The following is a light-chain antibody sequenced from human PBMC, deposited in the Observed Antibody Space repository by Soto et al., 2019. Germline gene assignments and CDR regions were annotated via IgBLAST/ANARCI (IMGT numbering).Light chain of an antibody. CDR1: SSDIGAHNF. Sequence: QAVLTRPASVSGSPGQAITVSCSGTSSDIGAHNFVSWYQQHPGKAPKLIIYEVINRPSGVSDRFSGSKSGNTASLTISGLQSEGEADYYCISYTTSNTFVFSSGTKVTVL. V-gene: IGLV2-14*03. CDR2: EVI. J-gene: IGLJ1*01. CDR3: ISYTTSNTFV.